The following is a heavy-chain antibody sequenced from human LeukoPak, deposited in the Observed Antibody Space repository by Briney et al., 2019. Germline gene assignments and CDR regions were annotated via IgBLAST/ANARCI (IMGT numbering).Heavy chain of an antibody. J-gene: IGHJ6*03. V-gene: IGHV4-59*12. D-gene: IGHD5-18*01. CDR3: ARVVDTAMDGWYMDV. CDR2: IYYSGST. CDR1: GGSISSYY. Sequence: SETLSLTCTVSGGSISSYYWSWIRQPPGKGLEWIGYIYYSGSTNYNPSLKSRVTISVDRSKNQFSLKLSSVTAADTAVYYCARVVDTAMDGWYMDVWGKGTTVTVSS.